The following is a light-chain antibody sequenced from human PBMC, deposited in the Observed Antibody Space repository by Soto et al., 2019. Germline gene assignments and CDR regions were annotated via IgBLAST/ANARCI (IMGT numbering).Light chain of an antibody. CDR1: QSVFTS. CDR2: GAS. V-gene: IGKV3-15*01. J-gene: IGKJ1*01. CDR3: QQYNNWPPGT. Sequence: TQSPGTLSLSPGERSTLSCRASQSVFTSLAWYQQKPGQAPRLLIYGASTRATGIPARFSGSGSGTEFTLTISSLQSEDFALYYCQQYNNWPPGTFGQGTKVDIK.